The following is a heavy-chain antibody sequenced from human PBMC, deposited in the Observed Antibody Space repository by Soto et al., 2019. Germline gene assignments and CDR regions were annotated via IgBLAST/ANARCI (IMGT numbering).Heavy chain of an antibody. V-gene: IGHV4-39*01. J-gene: IGHJ6*02. CDR3: ARFHYYGSGKGRYYCGMDV. Sequence: SETLSLTCTVSGGSISSSSYYWGWIRQPPGKGLEWIGSIYYSGSTYYNPSLKSRVTISVDTSKNQFSLKLSSVTAADTAVYYCARFHYYGSGKGRYYCGMDVWGQGTTVTVSS. CDR2: IYYSGST. CDR1: GGSISSSSYY. D-gene: IGHD3-10*01.